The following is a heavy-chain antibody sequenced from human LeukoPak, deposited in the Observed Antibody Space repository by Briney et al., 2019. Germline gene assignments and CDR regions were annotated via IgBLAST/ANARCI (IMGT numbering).Heavy chain of an antibody. CDR2: IIPIFGIA. CDR3: ASGGRDGYNGDY. J-gene: IGHJ4*02. CDR1: GGTFSSYA. D-gene: IGHD5-24*01. Sequence: SVKVSCKPSGGTFSSYAISWVRQAPGQGLEWMGRIIPIFGIANYAQKFQGRVTITADKSTSTAYMELSSLRSEDTAVYYCASGGRDGYNGDYWGQGTLVTVSS. V-gene: IGHV1-69*04.